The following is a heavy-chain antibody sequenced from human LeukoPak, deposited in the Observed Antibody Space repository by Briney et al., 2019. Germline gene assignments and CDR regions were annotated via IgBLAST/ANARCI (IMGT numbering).Heavy chain of an antibody. CDR2: ISSSGSTI. D-gene: IGHD5-12*01. CDR1: GFTFSDYY. CDR3: AKDSTPSHLTGYGDAFDI. Sequence: GGSLRLSCAASGFTFSDYYMSWIRQAPGKGLEWVSYISSSGSTIYYADSVKGRFTISRDNSKNTLYLQMNSLRAEDTAVYYCAKDSTPSHLTGYGDAFDIWGQGTMVTVSS. J-gene: IGHJ3*02. V-gene: IGHV3-11*01.